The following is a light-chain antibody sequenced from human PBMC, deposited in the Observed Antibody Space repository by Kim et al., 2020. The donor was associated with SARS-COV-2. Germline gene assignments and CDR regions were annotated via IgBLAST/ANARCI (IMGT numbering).Light chain of an antibody. J-gene: IGLJ1*01. V-gene: IGLV3-21*04. CDR1: NIGSKS. CDR3: QVWDSSSDHYV. Sequence: SYELTQPPSVSVAPGKTARITCGGNNIGSKSVHWYQQKPGQAHVLVIYYDSDRPSGIPERFSGSNSGNTATLTISRVEAGDEADYYCQVWDSSSDHYVFG. CDR2: YDS.